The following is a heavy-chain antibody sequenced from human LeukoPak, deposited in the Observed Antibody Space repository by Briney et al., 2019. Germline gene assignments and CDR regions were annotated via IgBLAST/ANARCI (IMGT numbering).Heavy chain of an antibody. CDR2: IYYSGST. V-gene: IGHV4-39*07. J-gene: IGHJ4*02. CDR3: ARRSVEYGPCDY. Sequence: SETPSLTRPVSGGSISSSYFYLGWDRPPPGEGLGWIGNIYYSGSTYYSPSLTSRVTISVDTSKNQFSLNLSSVTAADTAVYYCARRSVEYGPCDYWGQGTLVTVSS. D-gene: IGHD2-8*02. CDR1: GGSISSSYFY.